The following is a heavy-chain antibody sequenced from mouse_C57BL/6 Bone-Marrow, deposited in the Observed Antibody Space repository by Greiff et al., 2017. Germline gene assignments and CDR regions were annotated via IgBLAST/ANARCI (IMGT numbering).Heavy chain of an antibody. J-gene: IGHJ3*01. CDR2: IRSKSNNYAT. Sequence: GGGLVQPKGSLKLSCAASGFSFNTYAMNWVRQAPGKGLEWVARIRSKSNNYATYYADSVKDRFTISRDDSESMLYLQMNNLKTEDTAMYYCVRQTAQAVAYWGQGTLVTVSA. CDR1: GFSFNTYA. D-gene: IGHD3-2*02. V-gene: IGHV10-1*01. CDR3: VRQTAQAVAY.